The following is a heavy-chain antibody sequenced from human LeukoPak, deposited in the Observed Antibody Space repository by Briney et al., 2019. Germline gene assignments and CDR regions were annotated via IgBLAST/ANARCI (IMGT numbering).Heavy chain of an antibody. V-gene: IGHV4-34*01. D-gene: IGHD5-12*01. J-gene: IGHJ5*02. Sequence: PSETLSLTCAVYGGSFSGYYWSWIRQPPGKGLEWIGEINHSGSTNYNPSLKSRVTISVDTSKNQFSLKLSSVTAADTAVYYCAREKKSGYDSGMVDWFDPWGQGTLVTVSS. CDR1: GGSFSGYY. CDR3: AREKKSGYDSGMVDWFDP. CDR2: INHSGST.